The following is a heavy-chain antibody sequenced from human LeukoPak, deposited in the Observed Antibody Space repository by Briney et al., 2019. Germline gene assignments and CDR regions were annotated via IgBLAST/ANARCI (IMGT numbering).Heavy chain of an antibody. D-gene: IGHD3-22*01. CDR2: INPNSGGT. J-gene: IGHJ4*02. CDR3: ARVVEEYYYDSSGYHSYVDY. V-gene: IGHV1-2*02. Sequence: GASVKVSCKASGGTFSSYAISWVRQAPGQGLEWMGWINPNSGGTNYAQKFQGRVTMTRDTSISTAYMELSRLRSDDTAVYYCARVVEEYYYDSSGYHSYVDYWGQGTLVTVSS. CDR1: GGTFSSYA.